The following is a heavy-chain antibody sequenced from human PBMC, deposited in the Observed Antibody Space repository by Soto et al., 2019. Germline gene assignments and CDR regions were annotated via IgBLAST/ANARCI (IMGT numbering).Heavy chain of an antibody. CDR2: IYTGDSDT. CDR1: GYSFTSYW. J-gene: IGHJ6*02. Sequence: EVQLVQSGAEVKKPGDSLKISCKGSGYSFTSYWSGWVRQMPGKGLEWMGIIYTGDSDTRYSPSFQGQVTISADKSISTASLQWRRLKASATAMYYCARTSAAGKYYYGMYVWGQGTTVTVSS. D-gene: IGHD6-13*01. CDR3: ARTSAAGKYYYGMYV. V-gene: IGHV5-51*01.